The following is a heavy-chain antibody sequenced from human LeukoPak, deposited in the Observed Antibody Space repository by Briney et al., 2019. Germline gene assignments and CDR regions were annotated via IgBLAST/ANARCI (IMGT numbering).Heavy chain of an antibody. Sequence: SETLSLTCTVSGGSVSSGSYYWSWIRQPPGKGREWIGYIYYSGSTNYNPSLKSRVTISVDTSKNQFSLKLSSVTAADTAVYYCARDEVSDYYYYYGMDVWGQGTTVTVSS. J-gene: IGHJ6*02. CDR2: IYYSGST. CDR1: GGSVSSGSYY. V-gene: IGHV4-61*01. CDR3: ARDEVSDYYYYYGMDV. D-gene: IGHD3-22*01.